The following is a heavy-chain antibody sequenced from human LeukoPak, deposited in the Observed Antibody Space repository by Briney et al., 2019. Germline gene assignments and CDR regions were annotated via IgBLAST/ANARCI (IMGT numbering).Heavy chain of an antibody. CDR2: ISSSSSYI. CDR3: ARGGGSGYYLSYYMDV. V-gene: IGHV3-21*04. D-gene: IGHD3-22*01. Sequence: GGSLRLSCAASGFTFSSYSMNWVRQAPGKGLEWVSSISSSSSYIYYADSVKGRFTISRDNSKNTLYLQMNSLRAEDTAVYYCARGGGSGYYLSYYMDVWGKGTTVTVSS. CDR1: GFTFSSYS. J-gene: IGHJ6*03.